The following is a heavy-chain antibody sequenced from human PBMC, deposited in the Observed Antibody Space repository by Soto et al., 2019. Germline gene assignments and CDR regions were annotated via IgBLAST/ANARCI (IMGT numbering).Heavy chain of an antibody. CDR3: ARERSAAGTGWFDP. D-gene: IGHD6-13*01. V-gene: IGHV1-8*02. CDR2: MNPNSGNT. CDR1: GYTFTSYD. Sequence: QVQLVQSGAEVKKPGASVKVSCKASGYTFTSYDIKWVRQATGQGLEWMGWMNPNSGNTGYAQKFQGRVTETRNTSISTAYMELSSLRSEDTAVYYCARERSAAGTGWFDPWGQGTLVTVSS. J-gene: IGHJ5*02.